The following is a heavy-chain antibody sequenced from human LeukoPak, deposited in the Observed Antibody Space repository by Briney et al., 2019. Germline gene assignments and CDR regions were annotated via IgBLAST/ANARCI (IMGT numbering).Heavy chain of an antibody. D-gene: IGHD1-26*01. V-gene: IGHV3-21*01. CDR1: GFTFSSYS. Sequence: GGSLRLSCAASGFTFSSYSMNWVRQAPGKGLEWVSSISSSSSYIYYADSVKGRFTISTDSAKNSLYLQMNSLRAEDTAVYYCARHSGIKSFDYWGQGTLVTVSS. J-gene: IGHJ4*02. CDR2: ISSSSSYI. CDR3: ARHSGIKSFDY.